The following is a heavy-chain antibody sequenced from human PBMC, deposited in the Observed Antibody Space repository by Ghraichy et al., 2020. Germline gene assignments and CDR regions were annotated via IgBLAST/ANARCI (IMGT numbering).Heavy chain of an antibody. D-gene: IGHD3-9*01. Sequence: ESLNISCTVSGGSISSSSYYWGWIRQPPGKGLEWIGSIYYSGSTYYNPSLMSRVTISVDRSKNQFSLKLSPVTAADPAVYYCARGLRYFDWLFRQKYYFDYWGQGTLVTVSS. CDR2: IYYSGST. V-gene: IGHV4-39*07. CDR3: ARGLRYFDWLFRQKYYFDY. J-gene: IGHJ4*02. CDR1: GGSISSSSYY.